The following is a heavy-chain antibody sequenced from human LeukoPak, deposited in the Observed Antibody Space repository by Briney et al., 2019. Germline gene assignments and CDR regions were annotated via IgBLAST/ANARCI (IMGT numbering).Heavy chain of an antibody. D-gene: IGHD3-3*01. J-gene: IGHJ6*02. CDR2: IYYSGST. Sequence: SETLSLTCTVSGGSISSYYWSWIRQPPGKGLEWIGYIYYSGSTNYNPSLKSRVTISVDTSKNQFSLKLSSVTAADPAVYSCARNTILGVFIPKYGMTSGAKGPRSPSP. CDR1: GGSISSYY. V-gene: IGHV4-59*01. CDR3: ARNTILGVFIPKYGMTS.